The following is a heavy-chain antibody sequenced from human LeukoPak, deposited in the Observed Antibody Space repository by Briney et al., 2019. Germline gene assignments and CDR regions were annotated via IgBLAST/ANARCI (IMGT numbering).Heavy chain of an antibody. CDR3: ARDVGYCSSTSCSYYGMDV. CDR1: GFTFTNYG. CDR2: ITYDGYYK. V-gene: IGHV3-30*03. J-gene: IGHJ6*02. Sequence: GTSLRLSCAASGFTFTNYGMHWVRQAPGKGLEWVALITYDGYYKYYSDSVKGRFTISSDTSKNTLYLQMNSLRAEDTAVYYCARDVGYCSSTSCSYYGMDVWGQGTTVTVSS. D-gene: IGHD2-2*01.